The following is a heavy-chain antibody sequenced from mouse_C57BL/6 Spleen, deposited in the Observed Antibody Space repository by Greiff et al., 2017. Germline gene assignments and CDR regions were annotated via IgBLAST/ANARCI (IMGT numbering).Heavy chain of an antibody. J-gene: IGHJ3*01. CDR3: AKVYSKGFAY. D-gene: IGHD2-5*01. Sequence: VQLQESGAELARPGASVKLSCKASGYTFTSYGISWVKQRTGQGLEWIGEIYPRSGNTYYNEKFKGKATLTADKSSSTAYMELRSLTSEDSAVYFCAKVYSKGFAYWGQGTLVTVSA. CDR1: GYTFTSYG. CDR2: IYPRSGNT. V-gene: IGHV1-81*01.